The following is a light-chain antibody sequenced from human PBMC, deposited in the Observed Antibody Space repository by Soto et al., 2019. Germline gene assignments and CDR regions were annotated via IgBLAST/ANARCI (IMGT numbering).Light chain of an antibody. CDR3: QQYNAYPLT. CDR1: RCISNY. V-gene: IGKV1-16*01. Sequence: DIQMTQSPPSLSASVGDRVTITCRASRCISNYVAWYQQKPGKAPKSLIYAASRLQSGVPSRFSGSGYGTEFTLTIIRLQPEDFATYYCQQYNAYPLTCRGGTQVEI. CDR2: AAS. J-gene: IGKJ4*01.